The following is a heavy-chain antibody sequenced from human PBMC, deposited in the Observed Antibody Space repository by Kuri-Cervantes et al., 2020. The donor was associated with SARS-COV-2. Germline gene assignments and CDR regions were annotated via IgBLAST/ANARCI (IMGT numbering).Heavy chain of an antibody. V-gene: IGHV1-69*13. J-gene: IGHJ4*02. CDR3: TKEKGNTYGFDY. Sequence: SVQVSCKTSGGSFRTFIISWLRQAPGQGREWMGGISPLFGKANYAQKFQGRVTITADESTSTVYMEVSSLRFEDTAVYYCTKEKGNTYGFDYWGQGTLVTVSS. D-gene: IGHD5-18*01. CDR2: ISPLFGKA. CDR1: GGSFRTFI.